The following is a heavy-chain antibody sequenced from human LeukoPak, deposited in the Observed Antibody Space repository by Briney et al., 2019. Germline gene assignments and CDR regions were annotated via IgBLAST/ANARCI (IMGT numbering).Heavy chain of an antibody. Sequence: GRSLRLSCAASGFTFRIYAMHWVRQAPGKGLEWVAVISYDGNTKYYADSVEGRFTIFRDNSKDTLYLQMNSLRAEDTAVYYCAKDHSICSGGSCYGISGYYYYGMDVWGQGTTVTVSS. CDR2: ISYDGNTK. V-gene: IGHV3-30*04. CDR1: GFTFRIYA. D-gene: IGHD2-15*01. CDR3: AKDHSICSGGSCYGISGYYYYGMDV. J-gene: IGHJ6*02.